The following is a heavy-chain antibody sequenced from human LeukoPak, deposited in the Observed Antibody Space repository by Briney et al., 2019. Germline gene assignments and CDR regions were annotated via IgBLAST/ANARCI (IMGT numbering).Heavy chain of an antibody. CDR2: VKSKSDGGTI. D-gene: IGHD3-16*01. J-gene: IGHJ3*02. V-gene: IGHV3-15*01. Sequence: GGSLRLSCAASGFILGNAWVTWVRQAPGKGLEWVGRVKSKSDGGTIDYAAPVKGRFTISRDDSKNTLYLQMNSLKTEDTAVYYRTTMDYAAFYIWGQGTMVTVSS. CDR1: GFILGNAW. CDR3: TTMDYAAFYI.